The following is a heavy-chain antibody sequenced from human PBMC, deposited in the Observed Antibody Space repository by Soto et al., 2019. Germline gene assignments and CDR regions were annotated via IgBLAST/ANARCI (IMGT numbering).Heavy chain of an antibody. CDR1: RGSFSNYA. CDR2: IIPMFTSP. Sequence: QVQLVQSGTDVKKPGSSVKVSCKVSRGSFSNYAISWVRQAPGQGLEWMGGIIPMFTSPNYAQKFQDRVTITADESTTTAYMRLSSLTYDDTAVYYCARGSLFADYGDLDYWGQGTLVTVSS. D-gene: IGHD4-17*01. J-gene: IGHJ4*02. CDR3: ARGSLFADYGDLDY. V-gene: IGHV1-69*01.